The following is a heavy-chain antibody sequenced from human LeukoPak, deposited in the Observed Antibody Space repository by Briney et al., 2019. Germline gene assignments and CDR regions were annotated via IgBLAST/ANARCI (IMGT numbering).Heavy chain of an antibody. D-gene: IGHD3-16*01. Sequence: ASENVSRKASVYTFTRYDINWVRQDPGQGLECMAAMNPNNSNTPYTQKLRHRFNNTSDIPIHTAYLDLSALSSQDTAVYYCAKLHWESGVIYFYYYMDVWGKGTMVTVSS. CDR1: VYTFTRYD. CDR2: MNPNNSNT. V-gene: IGHV1-8*01. J-gene: IGHJ6*03. CDR3: AKLHWESGVIYFYYYMDV.